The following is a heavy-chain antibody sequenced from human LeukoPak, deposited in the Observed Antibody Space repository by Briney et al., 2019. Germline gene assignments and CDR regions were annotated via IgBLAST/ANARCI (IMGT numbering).Heavy chain of an antibody. J-gene: IGHJ4*02. D-gene: IGHD5-24*01. CDR3: ARHRPGRDGYNWGVRMDPYFDY. Sequence: PSETLSLTCTVSGGSISSSSYYWGWIRQPPGKGLEWIGRIYYSGSTYYHPSLQSRVTISLDTSKNQFPLKLSSVTAADTAVYYCARHRPGRDGYNWGVRMDPYFDYWGQGTLVTVSS. CDR2: IYYSGST. V-gene: IGHV4-39*01. CDR1: GGSISSSSYY.